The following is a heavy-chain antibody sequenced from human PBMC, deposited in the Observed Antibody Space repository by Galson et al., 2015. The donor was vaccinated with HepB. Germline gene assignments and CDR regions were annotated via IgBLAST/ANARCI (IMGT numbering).Heavy chain of an antibody. CDR3: ARRPLGSSFDY. D-gene: IGHD2-15*01. CDR1: GGSISSSSYY. V-gene: IGHV4-39*01. J-gene: IGHJ4*02. Sequence: SETLSLTCTVSGGSISSSSYYWGWIRQPPGKGLEWIGSIYYSGSTYYNPSLKSRVTISVDTSKNQFSLKLSSVTAADTAVYYCARRPLGSSFDYWGQGTLLTVSS. CDR2: IYYSGST.